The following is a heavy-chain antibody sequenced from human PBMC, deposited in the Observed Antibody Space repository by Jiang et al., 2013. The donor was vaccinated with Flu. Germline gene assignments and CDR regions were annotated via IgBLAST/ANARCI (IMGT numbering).Heavy chain of an antibody. V-gene: IGHV5-10-1*01. J-gene: IGHJ3*02. D-gene: IGHD2-2*01. CDR2: IDPSDSYT. Sequence: GAEVKKPGESLRISCKGSGYSFTSYWISWVRQMPGKGLEWMGRIDPSDSYTNYSPSFQGHVTISADKSISTAYLQWSSLKASDTAMYYCARRPRIVVVPAASDAFDIWGQGTMVTVSS. CDR3: ARRPRIVVVPAASDAFDI. CDR1: GYSFTSYW.